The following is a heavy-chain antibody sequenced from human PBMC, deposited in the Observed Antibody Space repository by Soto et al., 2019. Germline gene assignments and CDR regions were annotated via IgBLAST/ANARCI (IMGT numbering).Heavy chain of an antibody. CDR2: VSASGGST. CDR3: AREHWAAAGTFVY. D-gene: IGHD6-13*01. Sequence: GGSLRLSCAASGFTFSSYAMSWVRQAPGKGLEWVSTVSASGGSTYYADSVKGRFSISRDNSKNTLYLQMNSLRAEDTAVYYCAREHWAAAGTFVYWGQGTLVTVSS. CDR1: GFTFSSYA. J-gene: IGHJ4*02. V-gene: IGHV3-23*01.